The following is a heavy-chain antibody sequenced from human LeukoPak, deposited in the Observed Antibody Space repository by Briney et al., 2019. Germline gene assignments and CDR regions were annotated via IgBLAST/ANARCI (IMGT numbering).Heavy chain of an antibody. CDR1: GYRFTSYD. V-gene: IGHV1-8*01. Sequence: ASVKVSCKTSGYRFTSYDISWARQATGQGLQWMGRMTPSSGSAEYAQRFQGRVTLTRDTASGTAYLELRSLTADDTAIYYCAREGPLFALDYWGQGTRVAVSS. J-gene: IGHJ4*02. CDR2: MTPSSGSA. CDR3: AREGPLFALDY. D-gene: IGHD1-26*01.